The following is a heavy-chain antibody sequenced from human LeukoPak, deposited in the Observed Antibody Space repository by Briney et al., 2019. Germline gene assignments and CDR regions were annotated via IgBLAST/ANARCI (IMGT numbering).Heavy chain of an antibody. J-gene: IGHJ4*02. CDR2: ITSGGGT. CDR1: GFTFSSYA. CDR3: AKSVGSGSYYNNDC. V-gene: IGHV3-23*01. Sequence: GGSLRLSCVASGFTFSSYAMTWVRQAPGQGLEWVSGITSGGGTYYADSVKGRFTISRDNSKNTLYVQMNSLRAEDTAVYYCAKSVGSGSYYNNDCWGQGTLVTVSS. D-gene: IGHD3-10*01.